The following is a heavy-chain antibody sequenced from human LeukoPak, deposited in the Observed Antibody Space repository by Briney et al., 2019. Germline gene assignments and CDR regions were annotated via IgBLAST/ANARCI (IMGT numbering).Heavy chain of an antibody. CDR3: AKDAKRLWFGESNMRFDY. V-gene: IGHV3-23*01. D-gene: IGHD3-10*01. Sequence: GGSLRLSCAASGFTFSSYAMSWVRQAPGKGLEWVSAISGSGGSTYYADSVKGRFTISRDNSKNTLYLQMNSLRAEDTAVYYCAKDAKRLWFGESNMRFDYRGQGTLVTVSS. CDR2: ISGSGGST. J-gene: IGHJ4*02. CDR1: GFTFSSYA.